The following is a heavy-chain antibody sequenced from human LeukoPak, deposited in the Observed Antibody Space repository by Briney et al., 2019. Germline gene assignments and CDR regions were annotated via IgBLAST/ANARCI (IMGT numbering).Heavy chain of an antibody. Sequence: GGSLRLSCAASGFSFITYGMNWVRQAPGKGLEWLSYIGSGSSSIYYADSVRGRFTISRDNAKNSLYLEMDSLRAEDTAVYYCARADRLGAALLASFDYWGQGTLVTVSS. J-gene: IGHJ4*02. CDR1: GFSFITYG. CDR3: ARADRLGAALLASFDY. V-gene: IGHV3-48*01. CDR2: IGSGSSSI. D-gene: IGHD3-16*01.